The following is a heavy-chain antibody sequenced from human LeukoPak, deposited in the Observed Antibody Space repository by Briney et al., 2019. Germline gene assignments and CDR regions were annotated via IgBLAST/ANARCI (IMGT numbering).Heavy chain of an antibody. CDR1: GFTFSSYW. Sequence: GGSLRLSCAASGFTFSSYWMSWVRQAPGKGLEWVANIKQDGSEKYYVDSVKGRFTISRDNAKNSLYLQMNSLRAEDTAVYYCARERMVRGVIIAFDYWGQGTLVTVSS. J-gene: IGHJ4*02. CDR2: IKQDGSEK. D-gene: IGHD3-10*01. CDR3: ARERMVRGVIIAFDY. V-gene: IGHV3-7*01.